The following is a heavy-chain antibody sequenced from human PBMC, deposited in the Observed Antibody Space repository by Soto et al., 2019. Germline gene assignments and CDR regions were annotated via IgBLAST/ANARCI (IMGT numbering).Heavy chain of an antibody. J-gene: IGHJ4*02. V-gene: IGHV1-18*04. D-gene: IGHD5-18*01. CDR1: GYTFTSYG. CDR3: ARVMKGIQLWSSTYYFDY. CDR2: ISAYNGNT. Sequence: ASVKVSCKATGYTFTSYGISWVRQAPGQGLEWMGWISAYNGNTNYAQKLQGRVTMTTDTSTSTAYMELRSLRSDDTAVYYCARVMKGIQLWSSTYYFDYWGQGTLVTVSS.